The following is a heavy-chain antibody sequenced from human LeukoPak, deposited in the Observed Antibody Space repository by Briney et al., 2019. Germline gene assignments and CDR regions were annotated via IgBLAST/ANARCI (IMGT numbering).Heavy chain of an antibody. CDR3: ARGGRYYDSSGYYYAGGSDY. CDR2: ISYDGSSK. J-gene: IGHJ4*02. D-gene: IGHD3-22*01. Sequence: GGSLRLSCAASGFSFSSYGMHWVRQAPGKGLEWVAVISYDGSSKYYADSVKGRFTISRDNSKNTLYLQMNSLRAEDTAVYYCARGGRYYDSSGYYYAGGSDYWGQGTLVTVSS. V-gene: IGHV3-30*03. CDR1: GFSFSSYG.